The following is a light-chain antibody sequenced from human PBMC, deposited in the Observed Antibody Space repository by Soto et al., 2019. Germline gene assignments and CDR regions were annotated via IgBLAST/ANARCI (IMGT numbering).Light chain of an antibody. Sequence: QSALTQPASVSGSPGQTITISCTGTSSDVGNYNLVSWYQQHPGKAPKLIIFEVTKRPLVVSSRFSGPRSGNTASLTISGLQAEDEADYYCSSYAGSNTLVFGGGTKLTVL. CDR2: EVT. CDR1: SSDVGNYNL. J-gene: IGLJ3*02. V-gene: IGLV2-23*02. CDR3: SSYAGSNTLV.